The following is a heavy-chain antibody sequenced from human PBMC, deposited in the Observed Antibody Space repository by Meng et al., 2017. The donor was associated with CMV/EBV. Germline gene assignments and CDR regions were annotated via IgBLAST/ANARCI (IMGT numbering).Heavy chain of an antibody. CDR2: IWYDGSNK. CDR3: AKDPISNLPYYFDY. V-gene: IGHV3-33*06. CDR1: GFTFSSYG. D-gene: IGHD4/OR15-4a*01. Sequence: LKISCAASGFTFSSYGMHWVRQAPGKGLEWVAVIWYDGSNKYYADSVKGRFTISRDNSKNTLYLQMNSLRAEDTAVYYCAKDPISNLPYYFDYWGQGTLVTVSS. J-gene: IGHJ4*02.